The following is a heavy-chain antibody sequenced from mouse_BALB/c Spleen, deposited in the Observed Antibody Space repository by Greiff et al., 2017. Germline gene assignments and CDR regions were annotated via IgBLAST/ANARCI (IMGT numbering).Heavy chain of an antibody. D-gene: IGHD2-3*01. Sequence: VQLKQSGPELVKPGASVKISCKASGYTFTDYNMHWVKQSHGKSLEWIGYIYPYNGGTGYNQKFKSKATLTVDNSSSTAYMELRSLTSEDSAVYYCARGVSDGYYYYYAMDYWGQGTSVTVSS. CDR2: IYPYNGGT. V-gene: IGHV1S29*02. CDR3: ARGVSDGYYYYYAMDY. J-gene: IGHJ4*01. CDR1: GYTFTDYN.